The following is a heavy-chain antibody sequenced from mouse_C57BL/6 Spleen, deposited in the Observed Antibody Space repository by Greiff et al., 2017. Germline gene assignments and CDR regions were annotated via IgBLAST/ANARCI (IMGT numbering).Heavy chain of an antibody. Sequence: EVKLQESVAELVRPGASVKLSCTASGFNIKNTYMHWVKQRPEQGLEWIGRIDPANGNTKYAPKFQGKATITADTSSNTAYLQLSSLTSEDTAIYYCARENYYGSSPFDYWGQGTTLTVSS. J-gene: IGHJ2*01. CDR1: GFNIKNTY. V-gene: IGHV14-3*01. CDR3: ARENYYGSSPFDY. D-gene: IGHD1-1*01. CDR2: IDPANGNT.